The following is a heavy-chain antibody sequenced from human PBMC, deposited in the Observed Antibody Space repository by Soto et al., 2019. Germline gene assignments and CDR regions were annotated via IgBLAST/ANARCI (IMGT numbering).Heavy chain of an antibody. V-gene: IGHV4-4*07. CDR2: LYTSGSP. D-gene: IGHD5-18*01. CDR1: GASISSYY. J-gene: IGHJ4*02. Sequence: QVQLQESGPGLVKPSETLSLTCTVFGASISSYYWSWIRQPAGKGLAWIGRLYTSGSPNYNPSLKSRVTMSVDTSKNQFSLKLSSVTAADTAVYYCARDKDSYGYRDYWGQGTLVTVSS. CDR3: ARDKDSYGYRDY.